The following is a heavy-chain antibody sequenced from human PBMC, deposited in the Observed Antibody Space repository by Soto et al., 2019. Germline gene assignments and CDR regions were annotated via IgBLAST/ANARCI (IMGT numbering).Heavy chain of an antibody. D-gene: IGHD2-21*01. Sequence: SDTLSLTCTVSGGSISIGGYYWSWIRQHPGKGLEWIGYIYYSGSTYYNPSLKSRVTISVDTSKNQFSLKLSSVTAADTAVYYCARDSFCGGDCHDDKNWFDPWGQGTLVTVSS. V-gene: IGHV4-31*03. J-gene: IGHJ5*02. CDR1: GGSISIGGYY. CDR3: ARDSFCGGDCHDDKNWFDP. CDR2: IYYSGST.